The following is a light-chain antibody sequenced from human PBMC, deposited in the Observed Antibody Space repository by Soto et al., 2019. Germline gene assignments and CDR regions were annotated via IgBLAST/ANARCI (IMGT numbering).Light chain of an antibody. CDR2: GAS. Sequence: EIVLTQSPGTLSLSPGERATFSCRASQSVNSRFLAWYQQKPGQAPRLLIYGASSRATGIPDRFSGSGSGTDFTLTISGLQPEDFATFYCQQYDSFPWTFGQGTNVDIK. CDR1: QSVNSRF. CDR3: QQYDSFPWT. J-gene: IGKJ1*01. V-gene: IGKV3-20*01.